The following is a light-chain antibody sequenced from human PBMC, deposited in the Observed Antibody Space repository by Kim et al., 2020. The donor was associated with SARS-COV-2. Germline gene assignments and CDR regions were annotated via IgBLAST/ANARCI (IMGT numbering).Light chain of an antibody. CDR2: YDS. V-gene: IGLV3-21*04. CDR3: QVWDSSSDHHYV. CDR1: NIGSKS. J-gene: IGLJ1*01. Sequence: SYELTQPPSVSVAPGKTARITCGGNNIGSKSVHWYQQKPGQAPVLVIYYDSDRPSGIPERFSGSNSGNTATLTISRVEAGDEADYYCQVWDSSSDHHYVFGTGTEVTVL.